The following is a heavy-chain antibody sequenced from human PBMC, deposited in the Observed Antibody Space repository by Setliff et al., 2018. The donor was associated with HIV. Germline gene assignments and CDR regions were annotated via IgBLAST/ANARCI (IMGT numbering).Heavy chain of an antibody. J-gene: IGHJ6*02. CDR2: FYYSGST. D-gene: IGHD2-15*01. V-gene: IGHV4-39*01. CDR3: AKVNGYCSGGSCHGYNAMDV. Sequence: KTSEILSLTCTVSGGSISSNTAYSWAWIRQPPGKGLEWIGAFYYSGSTFYTPSLKSRLTISADMSTNQLSLKLSSVTAADTAVYYCAKVNGYCSGGSCHGYNAMDVWGQGTTVTVSS. CDR1: GGSISSNTAYS.